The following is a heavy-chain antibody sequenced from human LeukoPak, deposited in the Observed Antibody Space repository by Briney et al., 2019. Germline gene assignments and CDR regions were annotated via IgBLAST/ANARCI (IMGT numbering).Heavy chain of an antibody. D-gene: IGHD4-17*01. Sequence: PSETLSLTCTVSGGSISSYYWSWIRQPPGKGLEWIGYIYYSGSTNYNPSLKSRVTISVDTSKNQFSLKLSSVTAADTTVYYCARDSTGVTTVTSNWFDPWGQGTLVTVSS. CDR1: GGSISSYY. J-gene: IGHJ5*02. V-gene: IGHV4-59*01. CDR3: ARDSTGVTTVTSNWFDP. CDR2: IYYSGST.